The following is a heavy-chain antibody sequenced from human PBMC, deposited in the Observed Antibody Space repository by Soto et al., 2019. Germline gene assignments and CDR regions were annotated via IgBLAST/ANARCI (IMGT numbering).Heavy chain of an antibody. CDR1: GFNFSSYS. V-gene: IGHV3-74*01. D-gene: IGHD2-2*01. J-gene: IGHJ4*02. CDR2: IKSDGSST. CDR3: FGQPGY. Sequence: GGSLRLSCAASGFNFSSYSMNWVRQAPGKGLVWVSRIKSDGSSTTYADSVKGRFTISRDSAKNTLYLQMNSLRAEDTAVYFCFGQPGYWGLGTLVTVSS.